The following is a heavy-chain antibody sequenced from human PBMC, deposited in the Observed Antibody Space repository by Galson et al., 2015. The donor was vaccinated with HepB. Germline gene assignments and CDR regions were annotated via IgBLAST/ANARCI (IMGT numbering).Heavy chain of an antibody. CDR2: IYYGGSGTT. Sequence: LSLTCTVSGGSIVSSSHYWGWIRQPPGKGLEWIGRIYYGGSGTTLYNPSLKSRVTISVDPTRNQFSLELRSVTAADTAVYYCARPRYCSSAPCTAAFDSWGQGTLVTVSS. D-gene: IGHD2-2*01. CDR1: GGSIVSSSHY. CDR3: ARPRYCSSAPCTAAFDS. J-gene: IGHJ4*02. V-gene: IGHV4-39*01.